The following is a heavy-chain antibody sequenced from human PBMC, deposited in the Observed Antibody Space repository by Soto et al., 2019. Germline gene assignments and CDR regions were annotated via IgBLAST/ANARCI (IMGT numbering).Heavy chain of an antibody. V-gene: IGHV3-23*01. D-gene: IGHD3-22*01. CDR2: IIGNSGDTA. CDR1: GFTFRNYG. J-gene: IGHJ4*02. Sequence: GGSLRLSCAASGFTFRNYGMSWVRQAPGKGLEWLSAIIGNSGDTAYYADSVRGRFTISRDNSKDTVYLQLKDLGAEDTAIYYCAKGFYYDSSGYYFHPTTHQAPIYWGQGTLVTVSS. CDR3: AKGFYYDSSGYYFHPTTHQAPIY.